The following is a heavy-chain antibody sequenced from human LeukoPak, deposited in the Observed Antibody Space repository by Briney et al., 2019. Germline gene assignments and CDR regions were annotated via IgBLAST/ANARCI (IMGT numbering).Heavy chain of an antibody. J-gene: IGHJ4*02. V-gene: IGHV3-15*01. CDR2: IKSKTDGVTT. CDR3: TTFLEWLESDY. CDR1: GFTSSNAW. D-gene: IGHD3-3*01. Sequence: GXSLLLSCAASGFTSSNAWMSWVRQAPGKGLEWVGRIKSKTDGVTTDYAAPVKGRFTISRDDSKNTLYLQMNSLKTEDTAVYYCTTFLEWLESDYCGQGTLVTVSS.